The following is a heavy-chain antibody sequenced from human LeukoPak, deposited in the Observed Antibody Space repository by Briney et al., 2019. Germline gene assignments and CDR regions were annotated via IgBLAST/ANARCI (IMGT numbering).Heavy chain of an antibody. Sequence: SETLSLTCTVSGGSIGRSSYYWGWIRQPPGKGLAWIGSIYYAGSTYYNPSLKSRVAISVDTSKNHFSLKLSSVTAADTAVYYCARDRGGFSYGELFDYWGQGTLVTVSS. CDR3: ARDRGGFSYGELFDY. V-gene: IGHV4-39*07. J-gene: IGHJ4*02. CDR1: GGSIGRSSYY. CDR2: IYYAGST. D-gene: IGHD5-18*01.